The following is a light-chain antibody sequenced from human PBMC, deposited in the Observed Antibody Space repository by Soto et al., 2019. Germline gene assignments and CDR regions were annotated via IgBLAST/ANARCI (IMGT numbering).Light chain of an antibody. V-gene: IGKV1-27*01. CDR3: QKYNSAPQT. CDR1: QGISNY. CDR2: AAS. Sequence: DIQMTQSPSSLSASVGDRVTITCRASQGISNYLAWYQQKPGKVPKRLIYAASTLQSGVPSRFRGSGSGTDFTLTISRLQPEDVATYYCQKYNSAPQTFGQGPKVEIK. J-gene: IGKJ1*01.